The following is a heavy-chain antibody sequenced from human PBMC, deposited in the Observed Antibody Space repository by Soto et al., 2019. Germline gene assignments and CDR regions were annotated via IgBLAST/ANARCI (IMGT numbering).Heavy chain of an antibody. V-gene: IGHV3-30-3*01. CDR3: ARAHMIVVAPMDY. J-gene: IGHJ4*02. CDR2: ISYDGSNK. D-gene: IGHD3-22*01. Sequence: QVQLVESGGGVVQPGRSLRLSCAASGFTFSSYAMHWVRQAPGKGLEWVAVISYDGSNKYYADSVKGRFTISRDNSKNTLYLQMNSLRAEDTAVYYSARAHMIVVAPMDYWGQGTLVTVSS. CDR1: GFTFSSYA.